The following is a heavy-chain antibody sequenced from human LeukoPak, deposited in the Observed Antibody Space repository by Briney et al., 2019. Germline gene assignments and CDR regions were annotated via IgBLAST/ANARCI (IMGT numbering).Heavy chain of an antibody. V-gene: IGHV4-4*07. CDR3: ARGVWYGDYNAFDI. Sequence: PSETLSLTCTVSGGSISSYYWSWIRQPAGKGLEWFGRIYTSGSTNYNPSLKSRVTMSVDTSKNQFSLKLSSVTAADTAVYYCARGVWYGDYNAFDIWGQGTMVTVSS. D-gene: IGHD4-17*01. CDR1: GGSISSYY. J-gene: IGHJ3*02. CDR2: IYTSGST.